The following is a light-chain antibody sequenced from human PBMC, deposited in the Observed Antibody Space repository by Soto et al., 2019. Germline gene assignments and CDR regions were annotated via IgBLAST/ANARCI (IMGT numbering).Light chain of an antibody. V-gene: IGLV2-14*01. CDR2: DVS. CDR1: TYDIGGYNY. Sequence: QSALTQPASVSGSPGQSITISCTGTTYDIGGYNYVSWYQQHSDKAPQLIIYDVSNRPSGVSSRFSGSKSGNTASLTISGLQAEDEAVYYCSSYTSTTTLEVFGGGTKVAVL. J-gene: IGLJ2*01. CDR3: SSYTSTTTLEV.